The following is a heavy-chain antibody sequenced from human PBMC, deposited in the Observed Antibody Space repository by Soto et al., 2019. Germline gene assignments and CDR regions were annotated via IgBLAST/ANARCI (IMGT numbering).Heavy chain of an antibody. V-gene: IGHV5-51*01. Sequence: GESLKISCKGSGYSFTSYWIGWVRQMPGKGLEWMGIIYPGDSDTRYSPSFQGQVTISADKSISTAYLQWSSLKASDTAMYYCARHLLSYIPAADYYYMDVWGKGTTVTVSS. CDR3: ARHLLSYIPAADYYYMDV. CDR2: IYPGDSDT. CDR1: GYSFTSYW. J-gene: IGHJ6*03. D-gene: IGHD2-2*01.